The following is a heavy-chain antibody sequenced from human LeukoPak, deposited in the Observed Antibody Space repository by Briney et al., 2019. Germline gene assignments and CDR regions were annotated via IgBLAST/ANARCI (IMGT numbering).Heavy chain of an antibody. CDR3: AKGRESEIAAAGNSYFDY. CDR1: GFTFSSYG. CDR2: IRYDGSNK. J-gene: IGHJ4*02. D-gene: IGHD6-13*01. Sequence: PGGSLRLSCAASGFTFSSYGMHWVRQAPGKGLEWVAFIRYDGSNKYYADSVKGRFTISRDNSKNTLYLQMNSLRAEDTAVCYCAKGRESEIAAAGNSYFDYWGQGTLVTVSS. V-gene: IGHV3-30*02.